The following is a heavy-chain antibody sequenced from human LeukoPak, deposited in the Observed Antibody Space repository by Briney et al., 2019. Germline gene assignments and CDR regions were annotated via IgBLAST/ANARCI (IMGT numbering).Heavy chain of an antibody. V-gene: IGHV1-46*01. J-gene: IGHJ4*02. CDR2: INPSGGST. Sequence: ASVKVSCKASGYTFTSYYMHWVRQAPGQGLEWMGIINPSGGSTSYTQKFQGRVTMTRDMSTSTVYMELSSLRSEDTAVYYCAREMGIAYFDYWGQGTLVTVSS. D-gene: IGHD7-27*01. CDR3: AREMGIAYFDY. CDR1: GYTFTSYY.